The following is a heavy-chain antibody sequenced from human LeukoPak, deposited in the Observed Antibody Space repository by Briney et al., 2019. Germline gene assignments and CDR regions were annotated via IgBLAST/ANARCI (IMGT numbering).Heavy chain of an antibody. CDR1: GFTFSSYS. CDR2: ISRSTRNI. J-gene: IGHJ4*02. D-gene: IGHD3-10*01. V-gene: IGHV3-21*01. CDR3: ARDQREYYYGSGDY. Sequence: GGSLRLSCAASGFTFSSYSMNWVRQAPGKGLEWVASISRSTRNIYYADSVKGRFTISRDNAKNSLYVQMNSLRADGTAVYYCARDQREYYYGSGDYWGQGTLVTVSS.